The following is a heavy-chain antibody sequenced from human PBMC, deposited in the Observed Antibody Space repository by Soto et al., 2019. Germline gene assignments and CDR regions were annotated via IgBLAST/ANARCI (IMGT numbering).Heavy chain of an antibody. CDR3: ARDDLPFIAARPWGGWFDP. V-gene: IGHV3-11*01. Sequence: GSLRLSCAASGFTFSDYYMSWIRQAPGKGLEWVSYISSSGSTIYYADSVKGRFTISRDNAKNSLYLQMNSLRAEDTAVYYCARDDLPFIAARPWGGWFDPWGQGTLVTASS. CDR1: GFTFSDYY. CDR2: ISSSGSTI. J-gene: IGHJ5*02. D-gene: IGHD6-6*01.